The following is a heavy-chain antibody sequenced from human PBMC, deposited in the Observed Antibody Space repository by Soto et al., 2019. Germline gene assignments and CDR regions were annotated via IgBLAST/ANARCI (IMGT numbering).Heavy chain of an antibody. CDR2: VYATGST. D-gene: IGHD2-2*01. Sequence: QVQLQESGPGLVKPSETLSLTCTVSGGSISTYYWTWIRQPPGKGLEWIGYVYATGSTNYNPSLTSRVTMSSDTSKNYFSLKMRSVTAADTAVYYCARRVAVAPMSAFDIWGQGTMITVSS. CDR3: ARRVAVAPMSAFDI. V-gene: IGHV4-59*12. J-gene: IGHJ3*02. CDR1: GGSISTYY.